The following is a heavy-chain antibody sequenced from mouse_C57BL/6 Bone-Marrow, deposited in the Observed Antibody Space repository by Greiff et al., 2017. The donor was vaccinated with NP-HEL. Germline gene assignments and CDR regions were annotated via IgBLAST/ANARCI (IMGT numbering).Heavy chain of an antibody. Sequence: EVQLVESGGGLVQPGGSLSLSCAASGFTFTDYYMSWVRQPPGKALEWLGFIRNKANGYTTEYSASVKGRFTISRDNSQSIPYLQMNALRAEDSATYYCARYSGSGYFDVWGTGTTVTVSS. V-gene: IGHV7-3*01. CDR3: ARYSGSGYFDV. CDR1: GFTFTDYY. CDR2: IRNKANGYTT. J-gene: IGHJ1*03.